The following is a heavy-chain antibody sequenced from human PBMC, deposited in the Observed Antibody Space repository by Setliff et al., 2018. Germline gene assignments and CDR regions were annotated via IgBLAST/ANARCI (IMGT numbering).Heavy chain of an antibody. V-gene: IGHV1-18*01. Sequence: ASVKVSCKASGYTFTSYGISWVRQAPGQGLEWMGWISAYNGNTNYAQKLQGRVTMTTDTSTSTVYMELSSLRSEDTAVYYCARRATYYNFWSGYYDYWGQGTLVTVSS. CDR2: ISAYNGNT. D-gene: IGHD3-3*01. CDR3: ARRATYYNFWSGYYDY. CDR1: GYTFTSYG. J-gene: IGHJ4*02.